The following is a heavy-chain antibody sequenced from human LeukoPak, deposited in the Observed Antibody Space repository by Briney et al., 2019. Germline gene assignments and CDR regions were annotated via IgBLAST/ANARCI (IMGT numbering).Heavy chain of an antibody. CDR1: GFTVSSNY. V-gene: IGHV3-66*01. Sequence: PGGSPRLSCAASGFTVSSNYMNWVRQAPGKGLEWVSIIYGSGSTYYADSVKGTFTISRDNSKNTIYLQMNSLRAEDTAVYYCARSPGSDYYGMDVWGQGTTVTVSS. J-gene: IGHJ6*02. CDR3: ARSPGSDYYGMDV. CDR2: IYGSGST.